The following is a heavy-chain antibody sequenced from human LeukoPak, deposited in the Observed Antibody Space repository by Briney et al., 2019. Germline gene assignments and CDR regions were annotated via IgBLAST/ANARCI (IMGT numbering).Heavy chain of an antibody. Sequence: PSETLSLTCAVSGGSISSNNWWGWVRQPPGKGLEWIGEIYHSGSTNYNPSLKSRVTISVDTSKNQFSLKLSSVTAADTAVYYCARGNRNIVVVPAADNWFDPWGQGTLVTVSS. D-gene: IGHD2-2*01. CDR1: GGSISSNNW. CDR3: ARGNRNIVVVPAADNWFDP. CDR2: IYHSGST. J-gene: IGHJ5*02. V-gene: IGHV4-4*02.